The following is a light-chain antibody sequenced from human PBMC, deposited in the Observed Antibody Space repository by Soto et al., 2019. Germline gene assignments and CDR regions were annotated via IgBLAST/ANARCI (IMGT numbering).Light chain of an antibody. CDR3: RSYKSSSTLDV. J-gene: IGLJ1*01. Sequence: QSALTQPASVSGSPGQSITISCTGTSTDVGAYNYVSWYQQHPGKAPKLLIYDVSNRPSGVSNRFSGSKSGNTASLTISGLQAEDEADYYCRSYKSSSTLDVFGAGTKLTVL. CDR2: DVS. CDR1: STDVGAYNY. V-gene: IGLV2-14*01.